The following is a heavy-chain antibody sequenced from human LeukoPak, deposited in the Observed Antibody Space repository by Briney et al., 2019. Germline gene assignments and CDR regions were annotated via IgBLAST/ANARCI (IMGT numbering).Heavy chain of an antibody. D-gene: IGHD1-26*01. CDR2: ISSSSYI. CDR3: ASLGIVGATTPDY. CDR1: GFTFSSYS. Sequence: GGSLRLSCAASGFTFSSYSMNWVRQAPGKGLEWVSSISSSSYIYYADSVKGRFTISRDNAKNSLYLQMNSLRAEDTAVYYCASLGIVGATTPDYWGQGTLVTVSS. V-gene: IGHV3-21*01. J-gene: IGHJ4*02.